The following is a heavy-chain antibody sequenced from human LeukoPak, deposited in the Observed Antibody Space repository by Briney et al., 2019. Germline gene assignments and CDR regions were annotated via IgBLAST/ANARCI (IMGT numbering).Heavy chain of an antibody. V-gene: IGHV3-74*01. CDR1: GFTFSTYW. CDR3: ARTRPGTSLFGY. D-gene: IGHD4-23*01. CDR2: INSDGSST. Sequence: GGSLRLSCAASGFTFSTYWMHWVRQAPGKGLVWVSRINSDGSSTSYADSVKGRFTISRDNAKNTLYLRMNSLRVEDTAVYYCARTRPGTSLFGYWGQGTLVTVSS. J-gene: IGHJ4*02.